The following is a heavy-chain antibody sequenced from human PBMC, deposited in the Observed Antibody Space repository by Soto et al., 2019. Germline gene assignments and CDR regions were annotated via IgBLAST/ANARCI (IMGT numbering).Heavy chain of an antibody. CDR2: IYYSGST. CDR1: GGSINNYY. CDR3: ARRYGGNFDY. V-gene: IGHV4-59*01. J-gene: IGHJ4*02. D-gene: IGHD1-26*01. Sequence: TSETLSLTCTVSGGSINNYYWSLIRQPPGKGLEWIGYIYYSGSTNYNPSLKSRVTISVDTSKNQFSLKLSSVTAADTAVYYCARRYGGNFDYWGQGTLVTVSS.